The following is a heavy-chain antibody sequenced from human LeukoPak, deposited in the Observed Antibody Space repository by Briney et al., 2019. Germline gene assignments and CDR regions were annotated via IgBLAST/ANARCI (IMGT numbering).Heavy chain of an antibody. V-gene: IGHV4-30-4*01. J-gene: IGHJ3*02. Sequence: ASETLSLTCTVSGGSISGGDYYWSWIRQPPGKGLEWIGYIYYSGSTYYNPSLKSRVTISVDTSKNQFSLKLSSVTAADTAVYYCARADDRDMGGAFDIWGQGTMVTVSS. D-gene: IGHD3-22*01. CDR3: ARADDRDMGGAFDI. CDR2: IYYSGST. CDR1: GGSISGGDYY.